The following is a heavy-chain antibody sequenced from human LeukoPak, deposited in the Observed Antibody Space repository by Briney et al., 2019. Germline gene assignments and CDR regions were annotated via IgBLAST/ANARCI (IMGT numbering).Heavy chain of an antibody. V-gene: IGHV3-30*18. CDR3: AKGIDYGDYDVGGYFDY. Sequence: PGGSLRLSCAASGFTFSSYGMPWVRQAPGKGLEWVAVISYDGSNKYYADSVKGRFTISRDNSKNTLYLQMNSLRAEDTAVYYCAKGIDYGDYDVGGYFDYWGQGTLVTVSS. CDR1: GFTFSSYG. D-gene: IGHD4-17*01. CDR2: ISYDGSNK. J-gene: IGHJ4*02.